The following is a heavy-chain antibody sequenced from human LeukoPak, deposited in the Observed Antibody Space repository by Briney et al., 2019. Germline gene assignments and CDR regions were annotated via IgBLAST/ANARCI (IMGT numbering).Heavy chain of an antibody. CDR2: ISYDGSDI. CDR1: GFTFSNYG. Sequence: GGSLRLSCEASGFTFSNYGMHWVRQAPGKGLEWVAVISYDGSDIWYADSVKGRSTISRDNSRNTLYLQMNSLRAEDTAMYYCARARICGGSSCYSRGFDYWGQGTLVTVSS. CDR3: ARARICGGSSCYSRGFDY. J-gene: IGHJ4*02. D-gene: IGHD2-15*01. V-gene: IGHV3-30*03.